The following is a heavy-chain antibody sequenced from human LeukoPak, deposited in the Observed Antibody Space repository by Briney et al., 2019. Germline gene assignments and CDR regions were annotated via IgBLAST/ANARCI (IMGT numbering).Heavy chain of an antibody. CDR3: ARALGAFDI. CDR1: GGSFSGYY. J-gene: IGHJ3*02. CDR2: INHSGST. V-gene: IGHV4-34*01. Sequence: HSETLSLTCAVYGGSFSGYYWSWIRQPPGKGLEWIGEINHSGSTNYNPSLKSRVTISVDTSKNQFSLKLSSVTAADTAVYYCARALGAFDIWGQGTMVTVSS.